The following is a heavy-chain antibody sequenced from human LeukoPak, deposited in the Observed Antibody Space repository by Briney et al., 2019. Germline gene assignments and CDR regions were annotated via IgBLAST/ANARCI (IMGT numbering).Heavy chain of an antibody. CDR1: GFTVSSNY. J-gene: IGHJ4*02. V-gene: IGHV3-53*05. Sequence: GGSLRLSCAASGFTVSSNYMSWVRQAPGKGLEWVSVIYSGGSTYYADSVKGRFTISRDNSKNTLYLQMNSLRAEDTAVYYCAKDAARFGEFPDYWGQGTLVTVSS. D-gene: IGHD3-10*01. CDR3: AKDAARFGEFPDY. CDR2: IYSGGST.